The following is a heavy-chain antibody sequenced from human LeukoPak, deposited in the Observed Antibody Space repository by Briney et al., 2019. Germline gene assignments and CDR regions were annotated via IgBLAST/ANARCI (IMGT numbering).Heavy chain of an antibody. Sequence: ASVKVSCKASGYTFTDYYMHWVRQAPGQGLEWMGWINPNSGGTNYAQNFQGRVTMTRDTSISTAFLELRSLRSDDTAVYYCARAIAVASVYFDYWGQGILVTVSS. V-gene: IGHV1-2*02. CDR1: GYTFTDYY. CDR2: INPNSGGT. D-gene: IGHD6-19*01. J-gene: IGHJ4*02. CDR3: ARAIAVASVYFDY.